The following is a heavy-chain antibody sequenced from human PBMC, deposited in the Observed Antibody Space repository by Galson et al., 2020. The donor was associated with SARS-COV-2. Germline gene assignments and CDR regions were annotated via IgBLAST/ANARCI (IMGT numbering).Heavy chain of an antibody. Sequence: METGGSLRLSCEASGFTVSSNYMCWVRQAPGKGLEWVSGIYSGGRTYYADSVKGRFTISRDNSKNTLYIQMDSLRSEDTAVYSCVRDSACSSATCDYLGRFNPWGQGTLVTVSS. J-gene: IGHJ5*02. CDR2: IYSGGRT. CDR3: VRDSACSSATCDYLGRFNP. D-gene: IGHD2-2*01. V-gene: IGHV3-53*05. CDR1: GFTVSSNY.